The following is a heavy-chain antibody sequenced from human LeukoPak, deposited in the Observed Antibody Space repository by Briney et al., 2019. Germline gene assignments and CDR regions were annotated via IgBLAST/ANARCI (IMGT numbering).Heavy chain of an antibody. CDR3: ARDRGYCSSTSCYDNWFDP. CDR1: GFTFSSYA. J-gene: IGHJ5*02. D-gene: IGHD2-2*01. V-gene: IGHV3-23*01. CDR2: ISGSGGST. Sequence: GGSLRLSCGASGFTFSSYAMSWVRQAPGKGLEWVSVISGSGGSTYYADSVKGRFTISRDNSKNTLYLQMNSLRAEDTAVYYCARDRGYCSSTSCYDNWFDPWGQGTLVTVSS.